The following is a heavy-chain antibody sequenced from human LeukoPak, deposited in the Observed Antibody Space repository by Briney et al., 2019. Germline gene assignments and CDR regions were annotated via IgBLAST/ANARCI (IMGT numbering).Heavy chain of an antibody. CDR1: GGSISSGSYY. CDR2: IYHSGST. Sequence: PSETLSLTCSVSGGSISSGSYYWSWIRQPPGKGLEWIGSIYHSGSTYYNPSLKSRVTISVDTSKNQFSLKLSSVTAADTAVYYCARVIVGVARAFDIWGQGTMVTVS. CDR3: ARVIVGVARAFDI. D-gene: IGHD1-26*01. V-gene: IGHV4-39*07. J-gene: IGHJ3*02.